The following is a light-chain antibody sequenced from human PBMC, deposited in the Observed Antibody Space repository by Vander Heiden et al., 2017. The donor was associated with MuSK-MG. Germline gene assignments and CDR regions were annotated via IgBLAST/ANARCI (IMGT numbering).Light chain of an antibody. CDR1: NSDIGSYNL. CDR2: EVT. Sequence: QSALTQPASVSGSPGESITTSCTGTNSDIGSYNLVSWYHQYPDKAPKLILFEVTRRPPGISNRFSGARSGNTASLTVSGLQAEDDADYYCFSYAGSSASWVFGGGTKVTVL. V-gene: IGLV2-23*02. J-gene: IGLJ3*02. CDR3: FSYAGSSASWV.